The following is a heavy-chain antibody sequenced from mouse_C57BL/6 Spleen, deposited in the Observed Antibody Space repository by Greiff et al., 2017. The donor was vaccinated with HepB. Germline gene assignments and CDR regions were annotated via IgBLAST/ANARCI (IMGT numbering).Heavy chain of an antibody. D-gene: IGHD1-1*02. Sequence: VKLQQSGAELVKPGASVKISCKASGYAFSSYWMNWVKQRPGKGLEWIGQIYPGDGDTNYNGKFKGKATLTADKSSSTAYMQLSSLTSEDSAVYFCARSVGGYYFDYWGQGTTLTVSS. CDR3: ARSVGGYYFDY. CDR2: IYPGDGDT. CDR1: GYAFSSYW. V-gene: IGHV1-80*01. J-gene: IGHJ2*01.